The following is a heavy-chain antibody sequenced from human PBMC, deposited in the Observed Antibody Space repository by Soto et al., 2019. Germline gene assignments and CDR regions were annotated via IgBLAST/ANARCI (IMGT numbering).Heavy chain of an antibody. CDR2: INAGNGNT. V-gene: IGHV1-3*01. D-gene: IGHD3-10*01. CDR3: ARDSYYYGSGTVGDY. J-gene: IGHJ4*02. Sequence: GAFVEVSCKACGDTFTSYEMHLVRQSPGQRLEWMGWINAGNGNTKYSQKFQGRVTITRDTSASTAYMELSSLRSEDTAVYYCARDSYYYGSGTVGDYWGQGTLVTVSS. CDR1: GDTFTSYE.